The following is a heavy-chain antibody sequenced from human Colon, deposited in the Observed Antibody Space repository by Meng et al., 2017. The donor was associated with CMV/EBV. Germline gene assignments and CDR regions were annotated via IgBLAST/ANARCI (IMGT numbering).Heavy chain of an antibody. CDR2: IGVSATNT. CDR3: AKRWSQQSLNWFDP. V-gene: IGHV3-23*01. J-gene: IGHJ5*02. CDR1: GFTFSNYP. D-gene: IGHD1-1*01. Sequence: SGFTFSNYPMNWVRQAPGKGLEWVSTIGVSATNTYYADSAKGRFTISRDNSKNTLYLQMNYLRAEDTALYYCAKRWSQQSLNWFDPWGQGTLVTVSS.